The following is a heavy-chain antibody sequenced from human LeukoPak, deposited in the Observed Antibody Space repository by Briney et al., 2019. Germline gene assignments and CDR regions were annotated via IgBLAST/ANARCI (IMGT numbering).Heavy chain of an antibody. J-gene: IGHJ4*02. V-gene: IGHV3-23*01. CDR1: GFTFTDYA. CDR2: ISASGSTT. Sequence: GGSLRLSCAASGFTFTDYAMDWVRQAPGQGLEWASTISASGSTTYYADSVRGRFTISRDNSKNTLSLQMSSLRAEDTAVYYCAKARTPYNSGFDYWGQGTLVAVSS. D-gene: IGHD6-19*01. CDR3: AKARTPYNSGFDY.